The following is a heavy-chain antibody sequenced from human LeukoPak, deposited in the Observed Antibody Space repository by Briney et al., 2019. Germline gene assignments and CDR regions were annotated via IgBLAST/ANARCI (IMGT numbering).Heavy chain of an antibody. V-gene: IGHV4-4*02. CDR1: GGSISSSYW. J-gene: IGHJ5*02. CDR3: ARVVIAAASGIWFDP. CDR2: VYHSGST. D-gene: IGHD6-13*01. Sequence: SGTLSLTCAVSGGSISSSYWWSWVRQPPGKGLEWIGEVYHSGSTNYNPSLKSRVTISVDKSKNYFSLKLSSVTAADTAVYYCARVVIAAASGIWFDPWGQGNLVTVSS.